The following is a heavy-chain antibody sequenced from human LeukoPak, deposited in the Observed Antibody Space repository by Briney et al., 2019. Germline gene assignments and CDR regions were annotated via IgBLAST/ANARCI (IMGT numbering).Heavy chain of an antibody. D-gene: IGHD5-24*01. CDR1: GYTFTGYY. CDR3: TSDARVEVVPATMEYYFDY. V-gene: IGHV1-2*02. J-gene: IGHJ4*02. CDR2: INPNSGGA. Sequence: ASVKVSCKASGYTFTGYYLHWVRQAPGQGLEWMGWINPNSGGANYAQKFQGRVTMTRDTSITTAYMEVSRLRSDDTAVYYCTSDARVEVVPATMEYYFDYWGQGTLVTVSS.